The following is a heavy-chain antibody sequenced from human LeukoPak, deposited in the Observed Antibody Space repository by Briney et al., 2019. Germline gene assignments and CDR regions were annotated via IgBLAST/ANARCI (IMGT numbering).Heavy chain of an antibody. J-gene: IGHJ4*02. D-gene: IGHD4-11*01. CDR3: AKDAQRGFDYSNSLEY. CDR1: GFSYSHYG. Sequence: PGGSLILSCAASGFSYSHYGMHWVRQAPGKGLEWVAVIWSDGTQTYYGDAVKGRFTISRDNSMKTLFLQMNSLRGDDTAVYYCAKDAQRGFDYSNSLEYWGQGTLVTVSS. V-gene: IGHV3-33*06. CDR2: IWSDGTQT.